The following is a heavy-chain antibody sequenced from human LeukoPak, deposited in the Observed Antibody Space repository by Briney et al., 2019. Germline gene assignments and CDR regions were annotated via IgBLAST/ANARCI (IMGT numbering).Heavy chain of an antibody. CDR3: AKDQLQAFDI. V-gene: IGHV3-30*18. Sequence: PGGSLRLSCAASGFTFSSHGMHWVRQAPGKGLEWVAVISYDGSNKYYADSVKGRFTISRDNSKNTLYLQMNGLRAEDTAVYYCAKDQLQAFDIWGQGTMVTVSS. J-gene: IGHJ3*02. D-gene: IGHD1-1*01. CDR1: GFTFSSHG. CDR2: ISYDGSNK.